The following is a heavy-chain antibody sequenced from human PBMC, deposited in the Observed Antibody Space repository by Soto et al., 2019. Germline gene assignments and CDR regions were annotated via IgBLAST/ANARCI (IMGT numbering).Heavy chain of an antibody. J-gene: IGHJ6*02. CDR2: ISTYNGNT. CDR1: GYTFTSYG. CDR3: ARDCQTAMVRRVRVWFYNYYGMDV. V-gene: IGHV1-18*04. D-gene: IGHD3-10*01. Sequence: QVQLVQSGAEVKKPGASVKVSCKASGYTFTSYGISWVRQAPGQGLEWMGWISTYNGNTNYAQKLQGRVTMTTDTATSTDYMELRSLTSDATAVYYCARDCQTAMVRRVRVWFYNYYGMDVWGQGTTVTVSS.